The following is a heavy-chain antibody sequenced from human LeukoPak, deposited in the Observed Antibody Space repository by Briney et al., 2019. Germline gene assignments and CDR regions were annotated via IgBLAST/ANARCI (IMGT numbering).Heavy chain of an antibody. J-gene: IGHJ4*02. CDR2: IIPIFGTA. Sequence: GASVKVSCKASGGTFSSYAISWVRRAPGQGLEWVGGIIPIFGTANYAQKFQGRVTITADESTSTAYMELSSLRSEDTAVYYCARGGRLAAAGTSPFDYWGQGTLVTVSS. V-gene: IGHV1-69*13. CDR3: ARGGRLAAAGTSPFDY. CDR1: GGTFSSYA. D-gene: IGHD6-13*01.